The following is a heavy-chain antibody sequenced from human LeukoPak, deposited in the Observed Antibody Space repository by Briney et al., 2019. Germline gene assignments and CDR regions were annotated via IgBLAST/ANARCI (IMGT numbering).Heavy chain of an antibody. Sequence: ASVKVSCKASGYTFTSYYMHWVRQAPGQGLEWMGIINPSGGSTSYAQKFQGRVTMTRDTSTSTVYMELSSLRSEDTAVYYCARADIVGTILTDAFHIWGQGTRVTVSS. CDR2: INPSGGST. D-gene: IGHD5-12*01. CDR1: GYTFTSYY. J-gene: IGHJ3*02. CDR3: ARADIVGTILTDAFHI. V-gene: IGHV1-46*01.